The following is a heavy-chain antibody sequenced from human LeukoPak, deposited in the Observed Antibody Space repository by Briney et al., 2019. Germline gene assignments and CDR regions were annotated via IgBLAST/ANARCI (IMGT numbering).Heavy chain of an antibody. D-gene: IGHD1-14*01. CDR3: VRGDNRDY. Sequence: GGSLRLSCAASGLSFSTSTMNWVRQAPGKGLEWISSIGKTSRDVYYADSVRGRFTISRDNAKNSLFLLMNSLRVEDTSVYYCVRGDNRDYWGQGTLVTVSS. CDR1: GLSFSTST. CDR2: IGKTSRDV. V-gene: IGHV3-21*01. J-gene: IGHJ4*02.